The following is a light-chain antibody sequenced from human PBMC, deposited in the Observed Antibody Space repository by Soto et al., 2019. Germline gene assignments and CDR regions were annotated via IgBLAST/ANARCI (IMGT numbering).Light chain of an antibody. CDR2: EDN. Sequence: NFMLTQPHSVSESPGKTVTISCTRSRGSIASNFVQWYQQRPGSSPTTVIYEDNQRPSGVPARFSGSIDRSSNSASLTISGLMTEDEADYYCQSYDSSNPWVFGGGTKVTVL. J-gene: IGLJ3*02. CDR3: QSYDSSNPWV. CDR1: RGSIASNF. V-gene: IGLV6-57*01.